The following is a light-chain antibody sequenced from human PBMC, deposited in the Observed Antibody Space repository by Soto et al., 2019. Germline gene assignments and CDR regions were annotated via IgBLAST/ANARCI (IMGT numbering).Light chain of an antibody. V-gene: IGKV1-5*01. Sequence: DIQMTQSPSTLSASVGDRVTITCRASQSILTWLAWYQQKPGKAPKLLIYAASTLERGVPSRFSGSGSGTDFTLTISSLEPEDFAVYYCQQRSNWPPITFGQGTRLEIK. CDR1: QSILTW. CDR2: AAS. J-gene: IGKJ5*01. CDR3: QQRSNWPPIT.